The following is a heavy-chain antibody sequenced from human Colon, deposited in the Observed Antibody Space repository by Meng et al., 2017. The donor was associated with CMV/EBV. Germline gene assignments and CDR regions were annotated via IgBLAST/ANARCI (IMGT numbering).Heavy chain of an antibody. Sequence: GGSLRLSCAASGFKFSTYGMHWVRQAPGKGLEWVAFISYDESNEYYADSVKGRFTISRDNSKNTLYLQMNSLRAEDTAVYFCANVLEWLSDWGQGTLVTAPQ. J-gene: IGHJ4*02. D-gene: IGHD3-3*01. CDR3: ANVLEWLSD. V-gene: IGHV3-30*02. CDR2: ISYDESNE. CDR1: GFKFSTYG.